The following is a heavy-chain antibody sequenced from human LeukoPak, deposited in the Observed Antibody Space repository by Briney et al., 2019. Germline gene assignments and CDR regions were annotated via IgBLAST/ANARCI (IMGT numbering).Heavy chain of an antibody. CDR1: GFTFSDYY. J-gene: IGHJ4*02. CDR3: ARITKGRSYIGRVDY. D-gene: IGHD1-26*01. CDR2: ISSRGSTI. V-gene: IGHV3-11*04. Sequence: GGSLRLSCAASGFTFSDYYMSWIRQAPGKGREWVSYISSRGSTIYYADSVKGRFTISRDNAKNSLYLQMNSLRAEDTAVYYCARITKGRSYIGRVDYWGQGTLVTVSS.